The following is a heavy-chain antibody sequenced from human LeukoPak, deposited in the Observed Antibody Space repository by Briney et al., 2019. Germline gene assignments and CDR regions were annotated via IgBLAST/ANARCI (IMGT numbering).Heavy chain of an antibody. J-gene: IGHJ6*02. D-gene: IGHD3-10*01. CDR1: GYTLTSYG. CDR2: ISAYNGNA. CDR3: AREWFGDLLNGMDV. Sequence: ASVKVSCKASGYTLTSYGISWVRQAPGQGLEWMGWISAYNGNANYAQKLQGRVTMTRTTSISTAYMELSSLGSEDTAVYYCAREWFGDLLNGMDVWGQGTTVTVSS. V-gene: IGHV1-18*01.